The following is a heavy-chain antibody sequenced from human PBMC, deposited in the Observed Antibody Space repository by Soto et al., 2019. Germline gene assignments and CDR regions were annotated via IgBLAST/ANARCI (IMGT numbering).Heavy chain of an antibody. D-gene: IGHD2-15*01. J-gene: IGHJ3*02. CDR2: INSGGTT. V-gene: IGHV4-39*01. CDR3: ARQNSRAAAIARAFDI. Sequence: SETLSLTCTVSGGSMSSGDYYWGWIRQPPGKGLEWIASINSGGTTYYNPSLKSRVTISVDTSKNQFSLKLSSVTAADTALYYCARQNSRAAAIARAFDIWGRGTMVTVSS. CDR1: GGSMSSGDYY.